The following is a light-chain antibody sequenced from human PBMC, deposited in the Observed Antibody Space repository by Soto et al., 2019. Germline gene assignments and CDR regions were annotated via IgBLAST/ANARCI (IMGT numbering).Light chain of an antibody. V-gene: IGKV3-11*01. CDR2: DAS. CDR1: QSVSSY. CDR3: QQYGSSPVT. Sequence: EIVLKPTPAKVSLSTGDRATLACRASQSVSSYLAWYQQKPGQAPRLLSYDASNRATGIPARFSGSGSGTDFTLTIRRLEPEDFAVYYCQQYGSSPVTFGQGTKVDTK. J-gene: IGKJ1*01.